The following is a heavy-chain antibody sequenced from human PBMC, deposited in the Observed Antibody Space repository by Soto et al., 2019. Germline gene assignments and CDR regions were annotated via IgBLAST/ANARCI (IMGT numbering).Heavy chain of an antibody. V-gene: IGHV4-39*01. CDR2: IYYSGST. J-gene: IGHJ5*02. CDR3: ARHGITRVRGVNGYFRFEP. CDR1: GCSISSSSYY. D-gene: IGHD3-10*01. Sequence: PSETLSLTCTVSGCSISSSSYYWCWILHPPGKGLEWIGSIYYSGSTYYNPSLKSRVTISVDTSKNQFSLKLSSVTAADTAVYYCARHGITRVRGVNGYFRFEPWGPGPRVTVAS.